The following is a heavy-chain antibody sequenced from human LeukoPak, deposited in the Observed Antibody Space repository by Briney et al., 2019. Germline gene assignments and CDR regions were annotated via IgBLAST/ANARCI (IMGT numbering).Heavy chain of an antibody. Sequence: GASVKVSCKASGYTFTSYGISWVRQAPGQGLEWMGWISAYNGNTNYAQKLQGRVTMTTDTSTSTAYMELRSLRSDDTAVYYCARHRLWAVADRGFDYWGQGTLVTVSS. D-gene: IGHD6-19*01. CDR2: ISAYNGNT. V-gene: IGHV1-18*01. CDR3: ARHRLWAVADRGFDY. J-gene: IGHJ4*02. CDR1: GYTFTSYG.